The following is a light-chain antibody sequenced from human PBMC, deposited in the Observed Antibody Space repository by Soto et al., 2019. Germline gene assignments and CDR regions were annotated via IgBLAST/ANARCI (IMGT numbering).Light chain of an antibody. V-gene: IGKV2-30*01. J-gene: IGKJ2*01. Sequence: DVVMTQSPLSLPVTLGQPASISCRSSQSPLYSDGNTYLSWFHQRPGQSPRRLIYKVSHRDSGVSDRFSGSGSGTDFQLQINRVEAEDLGVYYCMQGTYWPYTFGQGTKLEIK. CDR3: MQGTYWPYT. CDR1: QSPLYSDGNTY. CDR2: KVS.